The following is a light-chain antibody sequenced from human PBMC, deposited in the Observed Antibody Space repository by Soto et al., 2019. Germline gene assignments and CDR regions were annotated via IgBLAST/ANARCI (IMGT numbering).Light chain of an antibody. Sequence: EIVMTQSPATLSVSPGERATLSCRASQSVISNLAWYQQEPGQAPRLLIYGASTRATGIPVRFSGTGSGTDFTLTISRLEPEDSAVYYCQQYGSSPTWTFGQGTKVDIK. CDR2: GAS. J-gene: IGKJ1*01. CDR3: QQYGSSPTWT. V-gene: IGKV3-20*01. CDR1: QSVISN.